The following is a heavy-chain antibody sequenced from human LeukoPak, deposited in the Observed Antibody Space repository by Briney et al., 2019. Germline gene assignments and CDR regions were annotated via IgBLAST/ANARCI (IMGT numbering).Heavy chain of an antibody. CDR1: GFTFSDYY. CDR3: ATSSTWPPGFDY. Sequence: MAGGSLRLSCAASGFTFSDYYMTWIRQAPGKGLEWISYISSTGGTVFFADSVMGRFAISRDNAKNSLYLQINSLRAEDTAVYYCATSSTWPPGFDYWGPGTLVTVSS. J-gene: IGHJ4*02. D-gene: IGHD6-13*01. CDR2: ISSTGGTV. V-gene: IGHV3-11*04.